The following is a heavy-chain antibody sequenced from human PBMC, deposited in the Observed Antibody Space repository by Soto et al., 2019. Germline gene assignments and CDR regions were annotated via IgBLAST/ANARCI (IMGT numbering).Heavy chain of an antibody. Sequence: GGSLRLSCAASGFTFDDYTLHWVRQAPGKGLEWVSLICCDGNSTYYADSVKGRFTISRDNSKNTLYLQMNSLRTEDTAVYYCAKGGGSSFHYYYYMDVWGKGTTVTVSS. J-gene: IGHJ6*03. CDR1: GFTFDDYT. CDR3: AKGGGSSFHYYYYMDV. D-gene: IGHD6-13*01. V-gene: IGHV3-43*01. CDR2: ICCDGNST.